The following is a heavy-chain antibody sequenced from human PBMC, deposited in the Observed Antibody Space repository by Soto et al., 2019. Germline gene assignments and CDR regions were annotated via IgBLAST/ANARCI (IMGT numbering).Heavy chain of an antibody. CDR2: INPNGGGT. CDR3: ARIPGIAVSGTS. J-gene: IGHJ5*02. V-gene: IGHV1-46*01. Sequence: ASVKVSCKASGYTFTSYYIHWVRQAPGQGLEWVGIINPNGGGTSYAQKFQDRVAVTRDTSTSTVYMELSSLRSEDTAVYYCARIPGIAVSGTSWGQGTLVTVS. CDR1: GYTFTSYY. D-gene: IGHD6-19*01.